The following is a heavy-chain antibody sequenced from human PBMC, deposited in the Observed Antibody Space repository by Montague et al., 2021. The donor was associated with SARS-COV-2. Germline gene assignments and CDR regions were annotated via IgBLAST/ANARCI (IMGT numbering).Heavy chain of an antibody. CDR2: ISPSGDYI. CDR3: ARASWIVATVPDY. CDR1: GFSFSSYH. D-gene: IGHD5-12*01. J-gene: IGHJ4*02. V-gene: IGHV3-21*01. Sequence: SMRLSCDASGFSFSSYHMNWVRQAPGKGLEWVSSISPSGDYIYSADSLKGRFIISRDNAKNSLYLQMSSLRAEDTVIYYCARASWIVATVPDYWGQGTLVTVSS.